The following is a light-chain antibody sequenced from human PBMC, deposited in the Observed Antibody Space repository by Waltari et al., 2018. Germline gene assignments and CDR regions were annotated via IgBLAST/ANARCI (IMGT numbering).Light chain of an antibody. J-gene: IGKJ4*01. CDR1: QTIVSDS. CDR2: AAS. Sequence: TVLTQSRATLSLSPGDRDTLACRASQTIVSDSLAWYQQKPGQAPRLLIHAASSRATGIPVRFRGSGSGTDFTLTINRLEPEDFAVYWCHQYGSSPLTFGGGTKVELK. CDR3: HQYGSSPLT. V-gene: IGKV3-20*01.